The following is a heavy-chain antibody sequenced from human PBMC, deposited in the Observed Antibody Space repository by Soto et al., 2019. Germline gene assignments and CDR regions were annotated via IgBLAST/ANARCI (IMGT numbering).Heavy chain of an antibody. CDR3: ARSMMVRGVLFDL. CDR2: IYSGGSR. CDR1: GFSVSGNY. D-gene: IGHD3-10*01. Sequence: EVQLVESGGGLIQPGGSLRLSCEVSGFSVSGNYMSWLRQAPGKGLDWVSVIYSGGSRYYADSVRGRFTISRDESQNTLYLQMNNLRAEDTAVYYCARSMMVRGVLFDLWGRGSLVSVSS. J-gene: IGHJ4*02. V-gene: IGHV3-53*01.